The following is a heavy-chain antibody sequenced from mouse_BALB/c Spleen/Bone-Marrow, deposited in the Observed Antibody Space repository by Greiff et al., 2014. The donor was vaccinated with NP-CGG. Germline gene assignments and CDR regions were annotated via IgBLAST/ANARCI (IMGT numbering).Heavy chain of an antibody. CDR1: GYTFTSHW. CDR3: ARGNGESMDY. Sequence: QVQLQQSGAELAKPGASVKMSCKAPGYTFTSHWMHWVKQRHGQGLEWIGYINPSTGHTEYDQKFKDKATLTADKSSSTAYMQLSSLTSEDSAVYYCARGNGESMDYWGQGTSVTVSS. CDR2: INPSTGHT. J-gene: IGHJ4*01. V-gene: IGHV1-7*01.